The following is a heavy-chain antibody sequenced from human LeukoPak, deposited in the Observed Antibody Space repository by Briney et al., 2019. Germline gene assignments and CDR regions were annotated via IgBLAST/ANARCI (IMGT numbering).Heavy chain of an antibody. CDR3: TRALSPSIVATILNDH. V-gene: IGHV3-49*03. CDR2: IRSKAYGGTT. CDR1: GFTFGDYA. D-gene: IGHD5-12*01. J-gene: IGHJ4*02. Sequence: GGSLRLSCTASGFTFGDYAMSWFRQAPGKGLEWVGFIRSKAYGGTTEYAASVKGRFTISRDDSKSIAYLQMNSLKTEDTTVYYCTRALSPSIVATILNDHWGQGTLVTVSS.